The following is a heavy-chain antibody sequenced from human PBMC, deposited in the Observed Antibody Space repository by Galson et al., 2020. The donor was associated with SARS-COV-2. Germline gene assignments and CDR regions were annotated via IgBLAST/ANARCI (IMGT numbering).Heavy chain of an antibody. CDR1: GFTSSSYA. V-gene: IGHV3-30-3*01. CDR2: ISYDGSNK. J-gene: IGHJ1*01. CDR3: AREDTYYYDSSGYPPISMKYFQH. Sequence: GGSLRLSCAASGFTSSSYAMHWVRQAPGKGLEWVAVISYDGSNKYYADSVKGRFTISRDNSKNTLYLQMNSLRAEDTAVYYCAREDTYYYDSSGYPPISMKYFQHWGQGTLVTVSS. D-gene: IGHD3-22*01.